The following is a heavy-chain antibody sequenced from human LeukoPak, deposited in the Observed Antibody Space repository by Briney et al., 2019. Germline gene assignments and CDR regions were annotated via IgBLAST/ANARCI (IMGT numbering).Heavy chain of an antibody. J-gene: IGHJ4*02. CDR1: GYRFNNYW. CDR2: IYPDDSDT. Sequence: GESLKISCKGSGYRFNNYWIGWVRQMPGKGLEWMGIIYPDDSDTRYSPSFQGQVTISADKSINTAYLQWSSLKASDTAMYYCARHQGQSSTWYRYDGWGQGTLVTVSS. CDR3: ARHQGQSSTWYRYDG. V-gene: IGHV5-51*01. D-gene: IGHD6-13*01.